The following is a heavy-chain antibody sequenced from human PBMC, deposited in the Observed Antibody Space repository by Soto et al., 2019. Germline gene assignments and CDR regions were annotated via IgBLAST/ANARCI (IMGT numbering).Heavy chain of an antibody. CDR2: ISGSGGST. D-gene: IGHD2-21*01. J-gene: IGHJ6*03. CDR3: AKVPTRPLWYMDV. CDR1: GFTFTTYA. V-gene: IGHV3-23*01. Sequence: GGSLRLSCAASGFTFTTYAMSWVRQAPGKGLEWVSTISGSGGSTYYADSVKGRFTISRDNSKNTVYLQMNSLRAEDTAVYYCAKVPTRPLWYMDVWGKGTTVTVSS.